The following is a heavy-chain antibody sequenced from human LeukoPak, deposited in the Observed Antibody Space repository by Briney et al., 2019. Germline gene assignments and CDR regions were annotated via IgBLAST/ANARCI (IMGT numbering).Heavy chain of an antibody. J-gene: IGHJ1*01. Sequence: PGGSLRLSCAASGFTFSSYSMNWVRQAPGKGLEWVSSISRTSRHKYYSDSVKGRFTISRDDAENSLFLQMDSLRAEDTAIYYCVREMNTVTTCYLQFWGLGTLVTVSS. CDR3: VREMNTVTTCYLQF. D-gene: IGHD1-1*01. V-gene: IGHV3-21*01. CDR2: ISRTSRHK. CDR1: GFTFSSYS.